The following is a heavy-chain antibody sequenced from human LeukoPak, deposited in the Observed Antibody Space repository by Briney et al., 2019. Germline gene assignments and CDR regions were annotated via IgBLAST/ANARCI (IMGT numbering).Heavy chain of an antibody. CDR1: GFTFSSYA. V-gene: IGHV3-23*01. CDR3: AKDFSWFGEFFDY. CDR2: ISGSGGSA. Sequence: PGGSLRLSCAASGFTFSSYAMSWVRQAPGKGLEWVSAISGSGGSAYYADSVKGRFTISRDNSKNTLYLQMNSLRAEDTAVYYCAKDFSWFGEFFDYWGQGTLVTVSS. J-gene: IGHJ4*02. D-gene: IGHD3-10*01.